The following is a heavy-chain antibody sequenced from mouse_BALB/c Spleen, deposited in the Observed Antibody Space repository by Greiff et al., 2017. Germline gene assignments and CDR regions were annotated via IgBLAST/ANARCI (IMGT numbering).Heavy chain of an antibody. D-gene: IGHD1-1*01. J-gene: IGHJ3*01. CDR1: GFSLTSYD. CDR2: IWTGGGT. CDR3: VRGSTVSFAY. V-gene: IGHV2-9-2*01. Sequence: VKVVESGPGLVAPSQSLSITCTVSGFSLTSYDISWIRQPPGKGLEWLGVIWTGGGTNYNSAFMSRLSISKDNSKSQVFLKMNSLQTDDTAIYYCVRGSTVSFAYWGQGTLVTVSA.